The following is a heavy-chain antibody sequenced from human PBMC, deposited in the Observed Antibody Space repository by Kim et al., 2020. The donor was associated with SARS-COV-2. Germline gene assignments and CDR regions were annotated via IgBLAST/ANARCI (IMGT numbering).Heavy chain of an antibody. CDR3: AKGERYNYGSYYYYGSDV. Sequence: VKGRFTISRDNSKNTLYLQMNSLRPEDTAVYSCAKGERYNYGSYYYYGSDVWGQGTTVTVSS. D-gene: IGHD5-18*01. V-gene: IGHV3-30*02. J-gene: IGHJ6*02.